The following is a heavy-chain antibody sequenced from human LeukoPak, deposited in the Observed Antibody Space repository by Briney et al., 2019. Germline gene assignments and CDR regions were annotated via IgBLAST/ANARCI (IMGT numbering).Heavy chain of an antibody. Sequence: GGSLRLSCAASGFTFSSYGMHWVRQAPGKGLEWVAVISYDGSNKYYADSVKGRFTISRDNSKNTLYLQMNSLRAEDTAVYYCARDSGITIFGVVPLYYYYMDVWGKGTTVTVSS. D-gene: IGHD3-3*01. V-gene: IGHV3-30*03. CDR1: GFTFSSYG. J-gene: IGHJ6*03. CDR2: ISYDGSNK. CDR3: ARDSGITIFGVVPLYYYYMDV.